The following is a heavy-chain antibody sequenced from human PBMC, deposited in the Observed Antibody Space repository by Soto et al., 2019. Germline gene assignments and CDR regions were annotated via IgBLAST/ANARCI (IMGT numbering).Heavy chain of an antibody. V-gene: IGHV4-59*08. J-gene: IGHJ6*02. Sequence: QVQLQESGPGLVKPSETLSLTCTISGGSITNYYCSWFRQPPGKGLEWIGYINYDGYSAYNLSLKRRVTLSMDTSKTQFSLMLGSVTATDTAVYYCARHGFGPLHGLVDVWGQGTRVIVSS. D-gene: IGHD3-10*01. CDR1: GGSITNYY. CDR3: ARHGFGPLHGLVDV. CDR2: INYDGYS.